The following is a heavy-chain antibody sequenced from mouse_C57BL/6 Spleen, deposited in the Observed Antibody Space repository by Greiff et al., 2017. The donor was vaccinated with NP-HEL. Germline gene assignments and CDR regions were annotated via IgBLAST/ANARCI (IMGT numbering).Heavy chain of an antibody. Sequence: EVQGVESGGGLVKPGGSLKLSCAASGFTFSSYAMSWVRQTPEKRLEWVATISDGGSYTYYPDNVKGRFTISRDNAKNNLYLQMSHLKSEDTAMYYCARGGSNYVGAMDYWGQGTSVTVSS. CDR3: ARGGSNYVGAMDY. CDR2: ISDGGSYT. D-gene: IGHD2-5*01. J-gene: IGHJ4*01. V-gene: IGHV5-4*01. CDR1: GFTFSSYA.